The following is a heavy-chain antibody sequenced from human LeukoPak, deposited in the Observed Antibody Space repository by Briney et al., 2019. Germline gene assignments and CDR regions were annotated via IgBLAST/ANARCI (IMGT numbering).Heavy chain of an antibody. J-gene: IGHJ5*02. V-gene: IGHV3-48*03. CDR3: AREAEGWFDP. D-gene: IGHD6-19*01. CDR1: GFTYSSYE. Sequence: GGSLRLSCAASGFTYSSYEMNWVRQAAGKGLEWVSYISSSGSTIYYADSVKGRFTISRDNAKNSLYLQMNSLRAEDTAVYYCAREAEGWFDPWGQGTLVTVSS. CDR2: ISSSGSTI.